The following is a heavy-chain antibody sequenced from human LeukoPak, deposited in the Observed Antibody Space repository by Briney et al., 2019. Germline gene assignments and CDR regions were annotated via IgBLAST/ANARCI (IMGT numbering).Heavy chain of an antibody. D-gene: IGHD1-26*01. Sequence: PSETLSLTCTVSGGSVSSSSYYWGWLRQPPGTGLEWIGSIYYSGSTYYNPSLKSRVTISIDMSKNQFSLKLSSVTAADTAVYYCARRRSGSYGNFDYWGQGTLVTVSS. V-gene: IGHV4-39*01. CDR1: GGSVSSSSYY. CDR2: IYYSGST. J-gene: IGHJ4*02. CDR3: ARRRSGSYGNFDY.